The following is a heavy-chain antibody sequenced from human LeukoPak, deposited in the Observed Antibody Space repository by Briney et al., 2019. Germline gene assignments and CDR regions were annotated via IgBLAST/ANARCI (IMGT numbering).Heavy chain of an antibody. V-gene: IGHV4-59*01. CDR2: IYYSGST. Sequence: SETLSLTCTVSGGSISSYYWSWIRQPPGKGLEWIGYIYYSGSTNYNPSLKSRGTISVDTSKNQFSLKLSSVTAADTAVYYCVRSPQLDPWGQGTLVTVSS. J-gene: IGHJ5*02. CDR3: VRSPQLDP. CDR1: GGSISSYY.